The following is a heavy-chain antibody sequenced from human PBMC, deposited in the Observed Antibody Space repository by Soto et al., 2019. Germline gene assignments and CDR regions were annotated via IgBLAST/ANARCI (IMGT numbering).Heavy chain of an antibody. V-gene: IGHV3-33*01. D-gene: IGHD1-1*01. J-gene: IGHJ4*02. CDR1: GFTFSHFG. Sequence: PGGSLRLSCAASGFTFSHFGMHWVRQAPGKGLEWVAVIWYDGSNKYYADSVKGRFTISRDNSKNTVYLQMNSLRAEDTAVYYCARDIGSNNYYFDYWGPGTLVTVSS. CDR3: ARDIGSNNYYFDY. CDR2: IWYDGSNK.